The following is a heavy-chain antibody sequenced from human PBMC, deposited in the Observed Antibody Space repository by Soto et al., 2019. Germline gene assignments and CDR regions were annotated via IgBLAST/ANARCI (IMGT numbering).Heavy chain of an antibody. J-gene: IGHJ6*02. Sequence: KASETLSLTCTVSGGSISSYYWSWIRQPAGKGLEWIGRTYTSGSTNYNPSLKSRVSMSVDTSKNQLSLKLTSVTAADTAVYYCAREAPYGYPYGMDVWGQGTTVTVSS. CDR3: AREAPYGYPYGMDV. CDR2: TYTSGST. D-gene: IGHD5-18*01. V-gene: IGHV4-4*07. CDR1: GGSISSYY.